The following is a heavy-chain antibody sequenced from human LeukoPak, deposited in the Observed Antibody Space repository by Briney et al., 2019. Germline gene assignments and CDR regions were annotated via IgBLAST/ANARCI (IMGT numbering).Heavy chain of an antibody. J-gene: IGHJ4*02. CDR1: GYTFTNYY. CDR3: VPSADYYYFDY. V-gene: IGHV1-2*02. Sequence: ASVKVSCKAFGYTFTNYYMHWVRQAPGLGFEWMGWINPKSGGTSYPQKFQGRLTMTRDTSISTAYMELSRLRSDDTAVYYCVPSADYYYFDYWGQGTLVTVSS. CDR2: INPKSGGT. D-gene: IGHD2/OR15-2a*01.